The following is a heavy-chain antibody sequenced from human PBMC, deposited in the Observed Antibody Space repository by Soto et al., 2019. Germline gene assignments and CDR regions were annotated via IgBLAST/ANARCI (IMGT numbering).Heavy chain of an antibody. V-gene: IGHV3-74*01. CDR3: IKSRSGNYYGWFDP. CDR1: GFTFSSHW. J-gene: IGHJ5*02. Sequence: GSLRLSCAASGFTFSSHWMHWVRQGLGKGLEWVSRISGDGSSTSYAGSVKGRFTISRDNAKNTLYLQMNSLGAEDTAVYYCIKSRSGNYYGWFDPWGQGXLVTVYS. D-gene: IGHD3-10*01. CDR2: ISGDGSST.